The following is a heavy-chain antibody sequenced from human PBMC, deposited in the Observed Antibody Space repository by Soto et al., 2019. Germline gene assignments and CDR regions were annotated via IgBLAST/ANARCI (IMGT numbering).Heavy chain of an antibody. J-gene: IGHJ5*02. Sequence: GGSLRLSCAASGFTFSSYGMHWVRQAPGKGLEWVAVISYDGSNKYYADSVKGRFTISRDNSKNTLYLQMDSLRAEDTAVYYCYYYDSSDYGYNWFDPWGQGTLVTVSS. V-gene: IGHV3-30*03. CDR1: GFTFSSYG. CDR2: ISYDGSNK. CDR3: YYYDSSDYGYNWFDP. D-gene: IGHD3-22*01.